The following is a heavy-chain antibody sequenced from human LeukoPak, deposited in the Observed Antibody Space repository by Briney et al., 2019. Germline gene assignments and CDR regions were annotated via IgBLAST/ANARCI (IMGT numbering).Heavy chain of an antibody. J-gene: IGHJ4*02. CDR1: GVSISSYY. V-gene: IGHV4-4*07. CDR2: LYTCGTI. Sequence: SETLSLTCTVSGVSISSYYWSWLRQPAGPAREWIGRLYTCGTITYNPSLKSRVTMSVDTSKNQFSLKLSSVTAADTAVYYCARGRYYYDSSGYYLFDYWGQGTLVTVSS. CDR3: ARGRYYYDSSGYYLFDY. D-gene: IGHD3-22*01.